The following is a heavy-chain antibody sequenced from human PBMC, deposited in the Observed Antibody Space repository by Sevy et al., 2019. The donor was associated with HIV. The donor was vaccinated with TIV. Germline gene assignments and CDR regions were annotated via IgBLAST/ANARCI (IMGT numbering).Heavy chain of an antibody. J-gene: IGHJ6*02. V-gene: IGHV3-23*01. CDR2: ISGSGGST. D-gene: IGHD6-13*01. CDR1: GFTVSRYA. CDR3: AKDPVGIAAMDV. Sequence: GGSLRLSCAASGFTVSRYAMSWVRQAPGKGLEWVSAISGSGGSTYYADSVKGRFTISRDNSKNTLYLQMNSLRAEDTAVYYCAKDPVGIAAMDVWGQGTTVTVSS.